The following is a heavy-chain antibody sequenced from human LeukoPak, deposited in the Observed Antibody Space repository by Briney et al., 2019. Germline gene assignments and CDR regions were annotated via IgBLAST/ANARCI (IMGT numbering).Heavy chain of an antibody. CDR1: GFTFSTYW. Sequence: GRSLRLSCAASGFTFSTYWMSWVRQAPGKGLEWVANIKEDGSGKYYVDSVKGRFTISRDNAKNSLYLQMNSLRAEDTAVYYCARTDSNWPHYYFDYWGQGTLVTVSS. J-gene: IGHJ4*02. CDR3: ARTDSNWPHYYFDY. V-gene: IGHV3-7*01. CDR2: IKEDGSGK. D-gene: IGHD6-13*01.